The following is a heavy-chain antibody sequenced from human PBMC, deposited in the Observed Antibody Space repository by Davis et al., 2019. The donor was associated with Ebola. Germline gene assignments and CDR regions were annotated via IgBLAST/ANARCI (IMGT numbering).Heavy chain of an antibody. CDR2: IDPSDSYT. CDR3: ARQVATMGYYYYGMDV. D-gene: IGHD5-12*01. CDR1: GYSFTSYW. V-gene: IGHV5-10-1*01. J-gene: IGHJ6*02. Sequence: GESLKISCKGSGYSFTSYWISWVRQMPGKGLEWMGRIDPSDSYTNYSTSFQGHVTISADKSISTAYLQWSSLKASDTAMYYCARQVATMGYYYYGMDVWGQGTTVTVSS.